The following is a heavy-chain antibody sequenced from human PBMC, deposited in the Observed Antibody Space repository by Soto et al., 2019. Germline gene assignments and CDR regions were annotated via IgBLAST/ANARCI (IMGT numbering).Heavy chain of an antibody. CDR3: ARDVSHIVVVTAINDAFDI. V-gene: IGHV1-18*01. J-gene: IGHJ3*02. CDR1: GYTFTSYG. D-gene: IGHD2-21*02. CDR2: ISAYNCNT. Sequence: ASVKVSCKASGYTFTSYGISWVRQAPGQGLEWMGWISAYNCNTNYAQKLQGRVTMTTDTSTSTAYMELRSLRSDDTAVYYCARDVSHIVVVTAINDAFDIWGQGTMVTVSS.